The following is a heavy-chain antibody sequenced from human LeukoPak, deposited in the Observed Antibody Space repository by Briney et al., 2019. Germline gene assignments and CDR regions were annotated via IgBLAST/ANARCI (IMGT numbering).Heavy chain of an antibody. J-gene: IGHJ4*02. D-gene: IGHD1-7*01. CDR1: GFTFSSYE. Sequence: QPGGSLRLSCAASGFTFSSYEMNWVRQAPGKGLEWVSYISSSGSTIYYADSVKGRFTISRDNAKNSLYLQMNSLRAEDTAVYYCARAGYNWNLGYFDYWGQGTLVTVSS. CDR3: ARAGYNWNLGYFDY. CDR2: ISSSGSTI. V-gene: IGHV3-48*03.